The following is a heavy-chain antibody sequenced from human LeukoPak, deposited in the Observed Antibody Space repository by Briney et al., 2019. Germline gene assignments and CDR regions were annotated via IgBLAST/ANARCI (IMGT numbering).Heavy chain of an antibody. V-gene: IGHV4-59*01. D-gene: IGHD3-10*01. CDR2: IYYSGST. CDR1: GGSISSYY. J-gene: IGHJ4*02. CDR3: AREVSGYYFDC. Sequence: SETLSLTCTVSGGSISSYYWSWIRQPPGKGLEWIGYIYYSGSTNYNPSLKSRVTISVDTSKNQFSLRLSSVTAADTAVYYCAREVSGYYFDCWGQGTLVTVSS.